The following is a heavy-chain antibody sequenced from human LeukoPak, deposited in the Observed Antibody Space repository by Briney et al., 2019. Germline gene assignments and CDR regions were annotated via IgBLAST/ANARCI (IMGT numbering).Heavy chain of an antibody. J-gene: IGHJ4*02. CDR2: IYYSGST. Sequence: SETLSLTCTVSGGSISSSSYYWGWIRQPPGKGLEWTGSIYYSGSTYYNPSLKSRVTISVDTSKNQFSLKLSSVTAADTAVYYCARHDTGDYGDYLGLFDYWGQGTLVIVSS. CDR1: GGSISSSSYY. D-gene: IGHD4-17*01. V-gene: IGHV4-39*01. CDR3: ARHDTGDYGDYLGLFDY.